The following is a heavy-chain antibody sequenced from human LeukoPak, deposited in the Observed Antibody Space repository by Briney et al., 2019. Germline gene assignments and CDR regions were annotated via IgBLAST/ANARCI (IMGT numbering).Heavy chain of an antibody. CDR3: ARLPNRMALDY. CDR1: GGTFSSYA. J-gene: IGHJ4*02. CDR2: IIPILGIA. V-gene: IGHV1-69*04. Sequence: SVKVSCKASGGTFSSYAISWVRQAPGQGLEWMGRIIPILGIANYAQKFQGRVTITADKSTSTAYMELSSLRSEDTAVYYCARLPNRMALDYWGQGTLVTVSS. D-gene: IGHD2-2*01.